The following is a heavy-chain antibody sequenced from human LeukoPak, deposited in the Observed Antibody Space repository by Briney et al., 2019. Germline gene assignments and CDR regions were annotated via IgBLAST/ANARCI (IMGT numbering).Heavy chain of an antibody. Sequence: SVKVSCKASGYTFTSYDINWVRQAPGQGLEWMGGIIPIFGTANYAQKFQGRVTITTDESTSTAYTELSSLRSEDTAVYYCARDAVSVPAAIGNWFDPWGQGTLVTVSS. CDR3: ARDAVSVPAAIGNWFDP. CDR2: IIPIFGTA. J-gene: IGHJ5*02. D-gene: IGHD2-2*01. V-gene: IGHV1-69*05. CDR1: GYTFTSYD.